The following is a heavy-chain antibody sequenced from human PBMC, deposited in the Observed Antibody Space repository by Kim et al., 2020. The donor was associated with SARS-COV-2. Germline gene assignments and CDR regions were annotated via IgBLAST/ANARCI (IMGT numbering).Heavy chain of an antibody. CDR1: GFTFSSYA. CDR2: ISYDGSNK. V-gene: IGHV3-30-3*01. D-gene: IGHD6-13*01. CDR3: ARVAAGSYYYGMDV. Sequence: GGSLRLSCAASGFTFSSYAMHWVRQAPGKGLEWVAVISYDGSNKYYADCVKGRFTISRDNSKNTLYLQMNSLRAEDTAVYYCARVAAGSYYYGMDVWGQGTTVTVSS. J-gene: IGHJ6*02.